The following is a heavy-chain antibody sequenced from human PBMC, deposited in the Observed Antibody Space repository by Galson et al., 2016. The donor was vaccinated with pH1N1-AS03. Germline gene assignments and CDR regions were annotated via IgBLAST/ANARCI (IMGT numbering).Heavy chain of an antibody. D-gene: IGHD2-21*02. J-gene: IGHJ4*02. CDR3: ARRTRRGDSHFDS. Sequence: GNIPVFGTPNYAQKFKDRVTITADDSTRKAYMELSSLRSEDTAVYYCARRTRRGDSHFDSWGQGTLVTVSS. V-gene: IGHV1-69*01. CDR2: NIPVFGTP.